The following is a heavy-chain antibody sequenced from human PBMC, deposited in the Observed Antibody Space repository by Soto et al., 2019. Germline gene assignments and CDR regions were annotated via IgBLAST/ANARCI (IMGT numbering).Heavy chain of an antibody. CDR3: AAPYYDFWSGYPPPEV. D-gene: IGHD3-3*01. CDR2: IYGSGST. J-gene: IGHJ4*02. Sequence: SETLSLTCSVSGASISSGDYYWSWIRQHPGKGLEWIGYIYGSGSTYYNPSLKSRVTISVDTSKNQFSLKLSSVTAADTAVYYCAAPYYDFWSGYPPPEVWGQGTLVTVSS. V-gene: IGHV4-31*03. CDR1: GASISSGDYY.